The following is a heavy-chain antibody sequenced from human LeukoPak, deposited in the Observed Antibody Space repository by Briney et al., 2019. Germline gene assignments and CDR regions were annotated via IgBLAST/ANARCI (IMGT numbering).Heavy chain of an antibody. V-gene: IGHV4-59*12. D-gene: IGHD1/OR15-1a*01. CDR2: IYYSGST. CDR3: ARGNNPNPYNWFDP. CDR1: GGSFSSYN. J-gene: IGHJ5*02. Sequence: SETLSLTCAVYGGSFSSYNWSWIRQPPGKGLEWIGYIYYSGSTNYNPSLKSRVSISVDTSKNQFSLKLSSVTAADTAVYYCARGNNPNPYNWFDPWGQGTLVTVSS.